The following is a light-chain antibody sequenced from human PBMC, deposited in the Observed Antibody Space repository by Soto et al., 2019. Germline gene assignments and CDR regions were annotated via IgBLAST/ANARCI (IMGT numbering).Light chain of an antibody. CDR2: DVS. J-gene: IGLJ1*01. CDR1: NSDVGIYNN. Sequence: QSALTQPASVSGSPGQSITISCTGTNSDVGIYNNVSWYQQHPGKAPKLMIYDVSNRPSGVSNRFSGSKSGNTASLTISGLQAEDEADYYCCSYTSSSTYVFGTGTKLTVL. CDR3: CSYTSSSTYV. V-gene: IGLV2-14*03.